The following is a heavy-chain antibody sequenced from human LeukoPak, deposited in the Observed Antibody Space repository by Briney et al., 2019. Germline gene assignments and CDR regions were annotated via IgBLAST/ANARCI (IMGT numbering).Heavy chain of an antibody. V-gene: IGHV3-7*01. CDR1: GFTFSNYW. J-gene: IGHJ3*02. Sequence: GGSLRLSCAASGFTFSNYWMSWVRQAPGKGLEWVANIKQDGSEKYYVDSVKGRFSISRDNAKNSLYLQMNSLRPEDTAVYYCARVYSSSSGKAFDIWGQGTTVTVSS. CDR2: IKQDGSEK. D-gene: IGHD6-6*01. CDR3: ARVYSSSSGKAFDI.